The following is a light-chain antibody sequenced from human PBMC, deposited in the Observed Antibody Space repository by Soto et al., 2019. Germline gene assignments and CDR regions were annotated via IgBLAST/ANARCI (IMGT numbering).Light chain of an antibody. V-gene: IGLV2-14*01. CDR3: SSYASSSTIYV. J-gene: IGLJ1*01. CDR1: SSDIGDYNY. Sequence: QSVLTQPASVSGSPGQSITISCTGTSSDIGDYNYVSWYQQRPGKAPKLMIYDVTNRPSGVSNRFSGSKSGSTASLTISGLQAEDEADYYCSSYASSSTIYVFGTGTKLNVL. CDR2: DVT.